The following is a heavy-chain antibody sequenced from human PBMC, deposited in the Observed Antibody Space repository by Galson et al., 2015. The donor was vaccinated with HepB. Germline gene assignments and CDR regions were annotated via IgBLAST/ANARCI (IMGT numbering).Heavy chain of an antibody. CDR2: IDWDDDK. J-gene: IGHJ4*02. V-gene: IGHV2-70*11. CDR3: ARTTTDIAVAGYFFDY. D-gene: IGHD6-19*01. CDR1: GFSLSTSGMC. Sequence: PALVKPTQTLTLTCTFSGFSLSTSGMCVSWIRQPPGKALEWLARIDWDDDKYYSTSLKTRLTISKGTSKNQVVLTMTNMDPVDTATYYCARTTTDIAVAGYFFDYWGQGTLVTVSS.